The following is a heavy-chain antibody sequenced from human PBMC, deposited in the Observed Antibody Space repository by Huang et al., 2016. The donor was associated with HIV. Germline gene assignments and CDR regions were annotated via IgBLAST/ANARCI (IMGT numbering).Heavy chain of an antibody. J-gene: IGHJ4*02. V-gene: IGHV3-33*04. Sequence: VQLMESGGGVVQPGGSLRLSCAASGFILSNYGMHWVRQAPGKGLEWVAVIRNDGSKKYYGDSVKGRFTIARDNSKNTLFVQMSSLRTEDTAVYYCARGDYYDSSGYHPGYFDYWGQGTLVTVSS. D-gene: IGHD3-22*01. CDR1: GFILSNYG. CDR3: ARGDYYDSSGYHPGYFDY. CDR2: IRNDGSKK.